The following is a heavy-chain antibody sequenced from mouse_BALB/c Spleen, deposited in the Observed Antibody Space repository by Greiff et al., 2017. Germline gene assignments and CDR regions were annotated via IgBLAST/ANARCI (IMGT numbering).Heavy chain of an antibody. V-gene: IGHV14-4*02. J-gene: IGHJ2*01. Sequence: VQLQQSGAELVRSGASVKLSCTASGFNIKDYYMHWVKQRPEQGLEWIGWIDPENGDTEYAPKFQGKATMTADTSSNTAYLQLRSLTSEDTAVYYCNANNYDNFDYWGQGTTRTVAA. CDR3: NANNYDNFDY. CDR2: IDPENGDT. D-gene: IGHD2-12*01. CDR1: GFNIKDYY.